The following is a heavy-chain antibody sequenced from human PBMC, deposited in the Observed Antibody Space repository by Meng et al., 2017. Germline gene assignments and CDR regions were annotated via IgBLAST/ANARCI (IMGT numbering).Heavy chain of an antibody. CDR2: IDYGGST. CDR1: GDSVTVGSHY. V-gene: IGHV4-61*01. J-gene: IGHJ4*02. D-gene: IGHD3-16*01. Sequence: QVQLQESGPGLVRPSGTLSLTRTVSGDSVTVGSHYWSWIRQPPGKGLEWIGYIDYGGSTSYNPSLRSRVTISVDTSNNQFSLKLSSVTAADTAVFYCARTRGDYYFDYWGQGTLVTVSS. CDR3: ARTRGDYYFDY.